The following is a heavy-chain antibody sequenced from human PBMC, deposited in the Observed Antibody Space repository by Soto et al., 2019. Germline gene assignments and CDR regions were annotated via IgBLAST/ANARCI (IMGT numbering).Heavy chain of an antibody. V-gene: IGHV4-59*01. CDR3: ARVSAVAGTFLRSLSGRYYFDY. Sequence: QVQLQESGPGLVKPSETLSLTCTVSGGSISSYYWSWIRQPPGKGLEWIGYIYYSGSTNYNPSLKSRVTISVDTSKNQFSLQLSSVTAADTAVYYCARVSAVAGTFLRSLSGRYYFDYWGQGTLVTVSS. CDR1: GGSISSYY. CDR2: IYYSGST. D-gene: IGHD6-19*01. J-gene: IGHJ4*02.